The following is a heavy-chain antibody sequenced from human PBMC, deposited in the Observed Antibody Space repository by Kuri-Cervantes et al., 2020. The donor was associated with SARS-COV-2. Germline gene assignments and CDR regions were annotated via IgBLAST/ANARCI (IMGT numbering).Heavy chain of an antibody. D-gene: IGHD3-3*01. V-gene: IGHV1-18*04. CDR2: ISAYNGNT. J-gene: IGHJ3*02. CDR1: GYTFTGYY. Sequence: ASVKVSCKASGYTFTGYYMHWVRQAPGQGLEWMGWISAYNGNTNYAQKLQGRVTMTTDTSTSTAYMELSRLRSDDTAVYYCARAFRYYDFWSGSDAFDIWGQGTMVTVSS. CDR3: ARAFRYYDFWSGSDAFDI.